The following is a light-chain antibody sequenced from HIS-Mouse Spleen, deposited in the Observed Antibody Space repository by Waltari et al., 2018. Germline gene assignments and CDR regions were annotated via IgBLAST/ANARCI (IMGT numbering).Light chain of an antibody. CDR1: SSDVGGYNY. CDR3: CSYAGSYTGV. V-gene: IGLV2-11*01. CDR2: DVS. Sequence: QSALTPPPSVSGSPGQSVTISCTGTSSDVGGYNYVSWYQQHPGKAPKLMIYDVSKRPSGVPDRFSGSKSGNTASLTISGLQAEDEADYYCCSYAGSYTGVFGTGTKVTVL. J-gene: IGLJ1*01.